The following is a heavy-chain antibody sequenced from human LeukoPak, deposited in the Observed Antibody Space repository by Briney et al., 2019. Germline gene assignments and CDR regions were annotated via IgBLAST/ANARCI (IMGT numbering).Heavy chain of an antibody. V-gene: IGHV4-59*01. Sequence: SSETLSFTCTVSGGSISSYYWSWIRQPPGKGLEWIGYIYYSGSTNYNPSLKSRVTISVKTSKNQFSLKLSSVTAADTAVYYCARRKGDRDRFPYYYYMDVWGKGTTVTISS. CDR3: ARRKGDRDRFPYYYYMDV. CDR1: GGSISSYY. D-gene: IGHD2-21*02. J-gene: IGHJ6*03. CDR2: IYYSGST.